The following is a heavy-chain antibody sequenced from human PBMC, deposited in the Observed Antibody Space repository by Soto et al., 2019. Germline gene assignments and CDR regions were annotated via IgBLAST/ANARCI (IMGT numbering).Heavy chain of an antibody. D-gene: IGHD3-10*01. CDR2: INHSGST. CDR1: GVSFSGYY. J-gene: IGHJ5*02. Sequence: SETLSLTCAVYGVSFSGYYWIWIRQPPGKGLEWIGEINHSGSTNYNPSLKSRVTISVDTSKNQFSLKLSSVTAADTAVYYCARGRALLLWFGEYNWFDPWGQGTLVTVSS. V-gene: IGHV4-34*01. CDR3: ARGRALLLWFGEYNWFDP.